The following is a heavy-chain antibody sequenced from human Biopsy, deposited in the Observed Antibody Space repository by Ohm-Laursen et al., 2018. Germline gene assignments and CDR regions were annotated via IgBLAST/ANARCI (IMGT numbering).Heavy chain of an antibody. D-gene: IGHD1-7*01. CDR1: GYTFINYD. J-gene: IGHJ3*02. CDR2: MNPKSGDI. CDR3: ARGRLSGTRRALDI. Sequence: GASVKVSCKTSGYTFINYDIHWVRQASGQGLEWMGWMNPKSGDIGYAHKFQGRVTMSRNTSISTANLEMSSLRSEDTAVYYCARGRLSGTRRALDIWGQGTMATVSS. V-gene: IGHV1-8*01.